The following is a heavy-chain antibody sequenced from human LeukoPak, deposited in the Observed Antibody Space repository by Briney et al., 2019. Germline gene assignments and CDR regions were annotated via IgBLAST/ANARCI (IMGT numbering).Heavy chain of an antibody. Sequence: ASVKVSCNASGYSFTNYAINWVRQAPGQGLEWMGWVSGYTGNTNYAQKFQGRVTMTANTSTNTASMELRSLRSDDTAVYYCARPANLYYASDAFDIWGQGTMVTVSS. J-gene: IGHJ3*02. D-gene: IGHD3-16*01. CDR1: GYSFTNYA. V-gene: IGHV1-18*01. CDR3: ARPANLYYASDAFDI. CDR2: VSGYTGNT.